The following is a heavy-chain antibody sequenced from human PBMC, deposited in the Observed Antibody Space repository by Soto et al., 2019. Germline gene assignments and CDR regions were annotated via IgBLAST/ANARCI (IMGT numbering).Heavy chain of an antibody. CDR3: AKERVGGTFYTPLAF. V-gene: IGHV3-30*18. CDR2: ITYDGSFQ. D-gene: IGHD1-7*01. CDR1: GFNFDNYG. J-gene: IGHJ4*02. Sequence: GGSLRLSCQASGFNFDNYGMHWVRQAPGKGLEWVAVITYDGSFQYYADSVKGRFTISRDNSKNTLSLHMNTLKPENTAVYQGAKERVGGTFYTPLAFWGQGTLVTVSS.